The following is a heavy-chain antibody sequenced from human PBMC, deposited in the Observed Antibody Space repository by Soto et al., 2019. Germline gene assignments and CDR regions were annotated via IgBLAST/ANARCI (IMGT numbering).Heavy chain of an antibody. CDR3: ARSANHLWGGPYYYYGMDV. D-gene: IGHD1-26*01. CDR1: GGTFSSYA. Sequence: QVQLVQSGAEVKKPGSSVKVSCKASGGTFSSYAISWVRQAPGQGLEWMGGIIPIFGTANYAQKFQGRVRITADESTSPAYMELSSLRSEDTAVYYCARSANHLWGGPYYYYGMDVWGQGTTVTVSS. J-gene: IGHJ6*02. V-gene: IGHV1-69*12. CDR2: IIPIFGTA.